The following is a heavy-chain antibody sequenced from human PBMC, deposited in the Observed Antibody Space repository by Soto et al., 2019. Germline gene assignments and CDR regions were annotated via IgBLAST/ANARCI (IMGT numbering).Heavy chain of an antibody. CDR2: IYTSGSA. V-gene: IGHV4-4*07. J-gene: IGHJ6*02. CDR3: ARDHGSGFYYFGMDV. CDR1: GTSISGYY. Sequence: SETLSLTCTVSGTSISGYYWSWIRQPAGKGLEWIGRIYTSGSADYNPSLESRVTMSVDTSKNQFSLRLSSVTAADTAVYYCARDHGSGFYYFGMDVWGQGTTVTVSS. D-gene: IGHD3-10*01.